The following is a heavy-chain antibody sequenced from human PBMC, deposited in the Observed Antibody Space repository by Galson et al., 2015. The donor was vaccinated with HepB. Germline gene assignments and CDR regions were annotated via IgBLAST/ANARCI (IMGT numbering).Heavy chain of an antibody. CDR1: GGSISSGGYY. CDR3: ARVGWQQLAPNWFDP. D-gene: IGHD6-13*01. CDR2: IYYSGST. J-gene: IGHJ5*02. V-gene: IGHV4-31*03. Sequence: TLSLTCTVSGGSISSGGYYWSWIRQHPGKGLEWIGYIYYSGSTYYNPSLKSRVTISVDTSKNQFSLKLSSVTAADTAVYYCARVGWQQLAPNWFDPWGQGTLVTVSS.